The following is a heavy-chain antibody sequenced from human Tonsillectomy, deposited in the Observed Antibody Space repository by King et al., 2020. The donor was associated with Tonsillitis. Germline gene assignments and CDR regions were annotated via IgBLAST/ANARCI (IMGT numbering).Heavy chain of an antibody. Sequence: VQLVESGGGLVKPGGSLRLSCVASGFTFSNHDMSWIRQAPGKGLEGVSTISASRSSLSYADSVRGRFTISTDNAKNSLYLQMNSLRDDDTAIYYCARDPNRGSGYWGQGTLVTVSS. CDR1: GFTFSNHD. CDR3: ARDPNRGSGY. J-gene: IGHJ4*02. V-gene: IGHV3-21*06. CDR2: ISASRSSL. D-gene: IGHD7-27*01.